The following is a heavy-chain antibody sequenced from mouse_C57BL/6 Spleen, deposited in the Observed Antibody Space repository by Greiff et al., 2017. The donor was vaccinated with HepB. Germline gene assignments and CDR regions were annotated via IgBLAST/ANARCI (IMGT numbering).Heavy chain of an antibody. V-gene: IGHV1-15*01. D-gene: IGHD2-1*01. Sequence: QVQLKESGAELVRPGASVTLSCKASGYTFTDYEMHWVKQTPVHGLEWIGAIDPETGGTAYNQKFKGKAILTADKSSSTAYMELRSLTSEDSAVYYCTRDGKEDYFDYWGQGTTLTVSS. CDR2: IDPETGGT. CDR3: TRDGKEDYFDY. CDR1: GYTFTDYE. J-gene: IGHJ2*01.